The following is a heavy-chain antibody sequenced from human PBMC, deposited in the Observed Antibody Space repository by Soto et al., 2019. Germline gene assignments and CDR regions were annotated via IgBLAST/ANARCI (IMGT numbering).Heavy chain of an antibody. J-gene: IGHJ4*02. CDR1: GGSISSSSYY. CDR3: ASVSYYAYYFDY. CDR2: IYYSGST. D-gene: IGHD3-10*01. Sequence: SETLSLTCTVSGGSISSSSYYWGWIRQPPGKGLEWIGSIYYSGSTYYTPSLKSRVTISVDTAKNQFSMKLSSVTAADTAVYYCASVSYYAYYFDYWGQGTLVTVSS. V-gene: IGHV4-39*01.